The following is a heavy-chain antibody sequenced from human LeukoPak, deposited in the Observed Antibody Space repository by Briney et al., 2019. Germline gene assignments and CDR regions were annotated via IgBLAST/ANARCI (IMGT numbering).Heavy chain of an antibody. J-gene: IGHJ6*02. V-gene: IGHV3-11*01. CDR2: ISSSGSTI. CDR1: GFTFSDYY. D-gene: IGHD5-12*01. Sequence: PGGSLRLSCAASGFTFSDYYMSWIRQAPGKGLEWVSYISSSGSTIYYSDSVKGRFTISRDNAKNSLYLQMNSLRAEDTAVYYCARDGGYSGYDYGPGYYYYGMDVWGQGTTVTVSS. CDR3: ARDGGYSGYDYGPGYYYYGMDV.